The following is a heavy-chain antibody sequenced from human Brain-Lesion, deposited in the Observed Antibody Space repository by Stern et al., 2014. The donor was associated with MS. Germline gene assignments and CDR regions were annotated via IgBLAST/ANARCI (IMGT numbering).Heavy chain of an antibody. Sequence: EVQLVESGGGLIQPGGSLRLSCAASGFSVSTNFMSWVRQAPGKGLEWVSLMYSLGGTNYADSVKGRFTISRDSSKNTLYLQMSDLRAEDTAVYYCARKTDTAVGGDYWGPGTLVTVSS. CDR2: MYSLGGT. D-gene: IGHD5-18*01. CDR3: ARKTDTAVGGDY. CDR1: GFSVSTNF. V-gene: IGHV3-53*01. J-gene: IGHJ4*02.